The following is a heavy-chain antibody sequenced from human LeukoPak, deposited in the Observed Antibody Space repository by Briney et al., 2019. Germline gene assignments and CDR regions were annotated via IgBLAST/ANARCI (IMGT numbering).Heavy chain of an antibody. J-gene: IGHJ6*03. CDR1: GYMFTVYY. CDR2: INPNSGGT. V-gene: IGHV1-2*02. Sequence: ASVTVSCTPSGYMFTVYYMHWVRQAPGQGLEWMGWINPNSGGTNYAQKFQGRVTMTRDTSISTAYMDLNRLRSDDTAVYYCARVVAVTGTPVYYMDVWGKGTTVTVSS. CDR3: ARVVAVTGTPVYYMDV. D-gene: IGHD6-19*01.